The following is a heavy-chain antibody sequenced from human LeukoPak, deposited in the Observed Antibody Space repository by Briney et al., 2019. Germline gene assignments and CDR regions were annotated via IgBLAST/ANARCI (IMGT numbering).Heavy chain of an antibody. CDR3: ARVLDYYGSGTRDFDY. J-gene: IGHJ4*02. V-gene: IGHV4-34*01. Sequence: PSETLSLTCAVYGGSFSGYYWSWIRQPPGKGLEWIGEINHSGSTNYNPSLKSRVTMSADTSKNQFSLKLSSVTAADTAVYYCARVLDYYGSGTRDFDYWGQGTLVTVSS. D-gene: IGHD3-10*01. CDR2: INHSGST. CDR1: GGSFSGYY.